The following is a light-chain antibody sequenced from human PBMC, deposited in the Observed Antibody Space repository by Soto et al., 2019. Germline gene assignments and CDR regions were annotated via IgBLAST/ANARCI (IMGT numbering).Light chain of an antibody. CDR1: SSDVGSYNY. V-gene: IGLV2-14*01. CDR2: EVS. J-gene: IGLJ1*01. Sequence: ALTQPASVSGSPGQSITISCTGTSSDVGSYNYVSWYQQHPGKAPKLMIYEVSDRPSGISSRFSGSKSGNTASLTISGLQTEDEADYYCSSYTSSSTLFGTGTKAPS. CDR3: SSYTSSSTL.